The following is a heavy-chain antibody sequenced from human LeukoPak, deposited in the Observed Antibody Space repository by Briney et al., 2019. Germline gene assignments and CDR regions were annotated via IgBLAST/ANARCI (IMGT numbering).Heavy chain of an antibody. V-gene: IGHV4-59*08. CDR2: IYYSGST. D-gene: IGHD1-26*01. CDR1: GGSISSYY. J-gene: IGHJ4*02. CDR3: ARLSGSGSYTYYFDY. Sequence: PSETLSLTCTVSGGSISSYYWSWIRQPPGKGLEWIGCIYYSGSTNYNPSLKSRVTISVDTSKNQFSLKLSSVTAADTAVYYCARLSGSGSYTYYFDYWGQGTLVTVSS.